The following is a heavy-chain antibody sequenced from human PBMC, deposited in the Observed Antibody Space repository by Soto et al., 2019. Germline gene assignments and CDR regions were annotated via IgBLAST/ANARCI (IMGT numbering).Heavy chain of an antibody. D-gene: IGHD6-19*01. Sequence: GGSLRLSCVASGFRFSSFAMHWVRQAPGKGLEWVAVLKSGRITRDYVDSVKGRFTISRDNAKNSLYLQMNSLRAEDTAVYYCAGETQWLNWFDPWGQGTLVTVS. CDR1: GFRFSSFA. CDR3: AGETQWLNWFDP. V-gene: IGHV3-30*03. J-gene: IGHJ5*02. CDR2: LKSGRITR.